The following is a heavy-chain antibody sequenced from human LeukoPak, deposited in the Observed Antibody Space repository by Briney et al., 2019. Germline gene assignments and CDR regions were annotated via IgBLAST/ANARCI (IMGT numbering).Heavy chain of an antibody. CDR2: INSDGSST. Sequence: PGGSLRLSCAASGFTFGSYWMHWVRQAPGKGLVWVSRINSDGSSTSYADSVKGRFTISRDNAKNTLYLQMNSLRAEDTAVYYCASGTIQVGNYYYYYMDVWGKGTTVTVSS. CDR3: ASGTIQVGNYYYYYMDV. D-gene: IGHD2-2*01. V-gene: IGHV3-74*01. J-gene: IGHJ6*03. CDR1: GFTFGSYW.